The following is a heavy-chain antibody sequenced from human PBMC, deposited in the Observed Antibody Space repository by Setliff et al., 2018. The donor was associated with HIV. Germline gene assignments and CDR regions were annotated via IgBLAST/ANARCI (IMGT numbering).Heavy chain of an antibody. CDR2: IYHSGST. CDR3: GGNGYYSIDY. J-gene: IGHJ4*02. CDR1: GFTFSSYSM. Sequence: SETLRLSCAASGFTFSSYSMNWVRQSPGKGLEWIGEIYHSGSTHYNPSLQSRVTISVDKSKSQFSLKLNSVTAADTAVYYCGGNGYYSIDYWGQGTLVTVSS. D-gene: IGHD3-22*01. V-gene: IGHV4-4*02.